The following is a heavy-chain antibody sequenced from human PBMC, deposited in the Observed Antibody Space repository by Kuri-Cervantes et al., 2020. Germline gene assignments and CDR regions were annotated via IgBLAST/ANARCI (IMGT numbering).Heavy chain of an antibody. CDR1: GFTFNNYW. D-gene: IGHD3-16*01. Sequence: GGSLRLSCAVSGFTFNNYWMNWVRQAPGKGLEWLANIKQDGSDKYYLDSVKGRFTISRDNAENSLYLQMNSLRAEDTAVYYCARGGGDYYYYYMDVWGKGTTVTVSS. CDR2: IKQDGSDK. J-gene: IGHJ6*03. V-gene: IGHV3-7*01. CDR3: ARGGGDYYYYYMDV.